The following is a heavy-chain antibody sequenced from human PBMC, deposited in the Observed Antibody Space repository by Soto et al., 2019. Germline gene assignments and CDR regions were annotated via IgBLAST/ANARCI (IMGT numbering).Heavy chain of an antibody. D-gene: IGHD3-22*01. J-gene: IGHJ6*02. CDR1: GYSFTSYW. CDR2: IDPSDSYT. Sequence: GESLKISCQGSGYSFTSYWISWVRQMPGKGLEWMGRIDPSDSYTNYSPSFQGHVTISADKSISTAYLQWSSLKASDTAMYYCAGAYYYDSSGYQVYYYYGMDVWGQGTTVTVSS. CDR3: AGAYYYDSSGYQVYYYYGMDV. V-gene: IGHV5-10-1*01.